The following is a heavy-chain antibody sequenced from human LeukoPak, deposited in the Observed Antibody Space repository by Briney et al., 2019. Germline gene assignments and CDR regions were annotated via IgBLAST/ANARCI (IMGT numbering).Heavy chain of an antibody. D-gene: IGHD3-3*01. Sequence: ASVKVSCKASGYTFTSYGISWVRQAPGQGLEWMGWISGYNGNTNYAQKLQGRVTMTTDTSTSTAYMELRSLRSDDTAVYYCARAEYDFWSGYYSGGAFDIWGQGTMVTVSS. CDR3: ARAEYDFWSGYYSGGAFDI. CDR2: ISGYNGNT. V-gene: IGHV1-18*01. J-gene: IGHJ3*02. CDR1: GYTFTSYG.